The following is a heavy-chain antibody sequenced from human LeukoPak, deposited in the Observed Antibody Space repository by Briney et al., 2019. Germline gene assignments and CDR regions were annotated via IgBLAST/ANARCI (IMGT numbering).Heavy chain of an antibody. Sequence: ASVKVSCKASGGTFSSYAISWVRQAPGQGPEWMGWINPNSGGTNYAQKFQGRVTMTRDMSINTAYMELSRLRSDDTAVYYCARGHVGATDFDYWGQGTLVTVSS. CDR2: INPNSGGT. D-gene: IGHD1-26*01. CDR1: GGTFSSYA. J-gene: IGHJ4*02. V-gene: IGHV1-2*02. CDR3: ARGHVGATDFDY.